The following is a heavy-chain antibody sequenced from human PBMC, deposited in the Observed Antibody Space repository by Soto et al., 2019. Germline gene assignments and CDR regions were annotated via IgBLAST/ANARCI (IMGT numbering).Heavy chain of an antibody. V-gene: IGHV4-4*02. CDR3: ARTYYDSSGYYCYYYGMDV. Sequence: QVQLQESGPGLVKPSGTLSLTCAVSGGSISSSNWWSWVRQPPGKGLEWIGEIYHSGSTNYNPSLKSRVTISVDKSKNQFSLKLSSVTAADTAVYYCARTYYDSSGYYCYYYGMDVWGQGTTVTVSS. D-gene: IGHD3-22*01. CDR2: IYHSGST. J-gene: IGHJ6*02. CDR1: GGSISSSNW.